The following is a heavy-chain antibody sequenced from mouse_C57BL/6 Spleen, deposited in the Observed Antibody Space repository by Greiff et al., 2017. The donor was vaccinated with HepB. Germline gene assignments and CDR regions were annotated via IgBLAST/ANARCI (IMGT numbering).Heavy chain of an antibody. Sequence: VHVKQSGTVLARPGASVKMSCKTSGYTFTSYWMHWVKQRPGQGLEWIGAIYPGNSDTSYNQKFKGKAKLTAVTSASTAYMELSSLTNEDSAVYYCTRTLLWSYAMDYWGQGTSVTVSS. CDR2: IYPGNSDT. D-gene: IGHD2-1*01. CDR3: TRTLLWSYAMDY. V-gene: IGHV1-5*01. J-gene: IGHJ4*01. CDR1: GYTFTSYW.